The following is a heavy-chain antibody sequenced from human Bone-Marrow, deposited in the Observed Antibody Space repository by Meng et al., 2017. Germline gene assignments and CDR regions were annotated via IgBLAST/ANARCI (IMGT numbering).Heavy chain of an antibody. D-gene: IGHD3-10*01. V-gene: IGHV4-39*07. J-gene: IGHJ5*02. CDR3: ARAQVYYYGSGSYYNSPFDP. CDR1: GGSISSSSYY. Sequence: SETLSLTCTVSGGSISSSSYYWGWIRQPPGKGLEWIGSIYYSGSTYYNPSLKSRVTISVDTSKNQFSLKLSPVTAADTAVYYCARAQVYYYGSGSYYNSPFDPWGQGTLVTVSS. CDR2: IYYSGST.